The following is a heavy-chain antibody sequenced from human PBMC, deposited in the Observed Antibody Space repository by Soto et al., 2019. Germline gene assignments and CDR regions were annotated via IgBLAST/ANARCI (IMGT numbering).Heavy chain of an antibody. CDR3: ARGHSSSWTYYYHYGMDV. CDR1: VFTFSDYA. D-gene: IGHD6-13*01. J-gene: IGHJ6*02. V-gene: IGHV3-30*03. CDR2: LSYDGSNK. Sequence: GSLRLSCAASVFTFSDYAMHWVRQAPGKGLDWVTILSYDGSNKYYADSVKGRFTISRDTSKNTLYLQMNSLRPEDTAVYYCARGHSSSWTYYYHYGMDVWGRGTMVTVSS.